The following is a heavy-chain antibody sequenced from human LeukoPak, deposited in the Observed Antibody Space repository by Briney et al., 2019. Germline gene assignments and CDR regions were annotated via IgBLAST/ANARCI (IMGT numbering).Heavy chain of an antibody. Sequence: GGSLRLSCAASGFTVSSNYMSWVRQAPGKGLEWVSVIYSGGSTCYADSVKGRFTISRDNSKNTLYLQMNSLRAEDTAVYYCASTFYGDSPPYWGQGTLVTVSS. CDR3: ASTFYGDSPPY. D-gene: IGHD4-17*01. CDR1: GFTVSSNY. V-gene: IGHV3-66*01. CDR2: IYSGGST. J-gene: IGHJ4*02.